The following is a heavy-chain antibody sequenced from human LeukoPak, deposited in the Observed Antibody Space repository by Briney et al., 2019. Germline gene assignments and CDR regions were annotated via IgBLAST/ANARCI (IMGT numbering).Heavy chain of an antibody. Sequence: GASVKVSCKASGDTFSSHGISWVRQAPGQGLEWMGGLIPIFGTANYAQKFQGRLTITADESATTAYMEVSSLRSEDTAVYYCARGEVPPHYFDSWGQGTLVTVSS. CDR1: GDTFSSHG. J-gene: IGHJ4*02. CDR3: ARGEVPPHYFDS. CDR2: LIPIFGTA. V-gene: IGHV1-69*13.